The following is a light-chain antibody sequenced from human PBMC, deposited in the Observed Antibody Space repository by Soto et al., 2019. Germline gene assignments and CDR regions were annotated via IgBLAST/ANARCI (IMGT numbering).Light chain of an antibody. V-gene: IGKV3-20*01. CDR1: QSVSSSY. CDR2: GAS. CDR3: QQYYSYPT. J-gene: IGKJ5*01. Sequence: EIALTQSPGTLSLSPGERATLSCRASQSVSSSYLAWYQQKPGQAPRLLIYGASSRATGIPDRFSGSGSGTDFTLTISCLQSEDFATYYCQQYYSYPTFGQGTRLEIK.